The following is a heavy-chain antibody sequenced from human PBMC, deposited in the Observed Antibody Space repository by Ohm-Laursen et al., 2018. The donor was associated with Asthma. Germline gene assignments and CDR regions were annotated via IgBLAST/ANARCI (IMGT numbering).Heavy chain of an antibody. CDR2: ICIANT. V-gene: IGHV1-18*04. Sequence: ASVKVSCKVSGYSVTSYAFSWVRQAPGQRPEWMGWICIANTNYAPKFRDRVTLATDTSTNTLYMDLRSLRSDDTAVYYCVRDVVDRFDHRGQGSLVIVSS. J-gene: IGHJ4*02. CDR3: VRDVVDRFDH. D-gene: IGHD2-21*01. CDR1: GYSVTSYA.